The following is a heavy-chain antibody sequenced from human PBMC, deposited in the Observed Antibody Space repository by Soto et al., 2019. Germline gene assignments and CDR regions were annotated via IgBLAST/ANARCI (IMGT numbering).Heavy chain of an antibody. Sequence: SETLSLTCAVYGGSFSAYYWSWVRQPPGKGLEWIGEIYHSGSTNYNPSLKSRVTISVDKSKNQFSLKLSSVTAADTAVYYCARGTRVAGSNWFDPWGQGTLVTVSS. CDR3: ARGTRVAGSNWFDP. V-gene: IGHV4-34*01. J-gene: IGHJ5*02. CDR1: GGSFSAYY. D-gene: IGHD6-19*01. CDR2: IYHSGST.